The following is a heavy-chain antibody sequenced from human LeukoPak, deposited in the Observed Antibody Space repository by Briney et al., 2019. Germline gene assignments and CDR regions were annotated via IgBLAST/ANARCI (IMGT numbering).Heavy chain of an antibody. D-gene: IGHD3-10*01. CDR1: GGSISSYY. J-gene: IGHJ5*02. CDR3: ARESTGFGEFVWFDP. V-gene: IGHV4-4*07. CDR2: IYTSGST. Sequence: PSQTLSLTCTVSGGSISSYYWSWIRQPAGKGLEWIGRIYTSGSTNYNPSLKSRVTISIDTSKNQFSLKLSSVTAADTAVYYCARESTGFGEFVWFDPWGQGTLVTVSS.